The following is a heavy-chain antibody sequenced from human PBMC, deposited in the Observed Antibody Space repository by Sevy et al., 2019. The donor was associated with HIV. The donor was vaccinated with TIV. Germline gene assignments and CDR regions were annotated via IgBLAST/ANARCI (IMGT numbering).Heavy chain of an antibody. CDR2: INPNSGGT. V-gene: IGHV1-2*02. Sequence: ASVKVSCKASGYTFTGYYMHWVRQAPGQGLEWMGWINPNSGGTNYAQKFQGRVTMTRDTSISTAYMELSRLRSDDTAVYYCAREERGYCSGGSCYPASKWGQGTLVIVSS. J-gene: IGHJ4*02. CDR1: GYTFTGYY. CDR3: AREERGYCSGGSCYPASK. D-gene: IGHD2-15*01.